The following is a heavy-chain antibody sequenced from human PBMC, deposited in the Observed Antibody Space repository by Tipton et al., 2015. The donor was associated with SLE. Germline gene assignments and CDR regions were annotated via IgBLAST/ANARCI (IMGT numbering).Heavy chain of an antibody. CDR1: GGSISSYY. J-gene: IGHJ4*02. V-gene: IGHV4-59*01. D-gene: IGHD1-26*01. CDR3: ARGGGTPYYFDY. Sequence: TLSLTCTVSGGSISSYYWSWIRQPPGKGLEWIGYIYYSGSTNYNPSLKSRVTISVDTPKNQFSLKLSSVTAADTAVYYCARGGGTPYYFDYWGQGTLVTVSS. CDR2: IYYSGST.